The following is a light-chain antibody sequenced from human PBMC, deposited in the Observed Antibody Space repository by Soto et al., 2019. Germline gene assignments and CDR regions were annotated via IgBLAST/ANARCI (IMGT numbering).Light chain of an antibody. J-gene: IGKJ1*01. CDR1: QGISSY. Sequence: DIQLTQSTSFLSASVGDRVTITCRASQGISSYFAWYQQKPGKAPKLLIYAASTLQSGVPSRFSGSGSETEFSLTISSLQPEDFATYYCQQLDSYPRTFGQGTKVEI. V-gene: IGKV1-9*01. CDR2: AAS. CDR3: QQLDSYPRT.